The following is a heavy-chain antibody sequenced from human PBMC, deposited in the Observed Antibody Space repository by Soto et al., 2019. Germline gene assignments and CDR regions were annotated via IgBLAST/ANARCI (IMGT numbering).Heavy chain of an antibody. V-gene: IGHV3-30*03. CDR2: ISHDGSDK. CDR1: GFTFSSYG. D-gene: IGHD6-13*01. J-gene: IGHJ4*02. Sequence: QVQLVESGGGVVQPERSLRLSCAASGFTFSSYGMHWVRQAPGKGLEWVAVISHDGSDKCYADSAKGRFTISRDNSKNTLYLQMNSLRAEDTAVYYCARDRSRSWSFDYWGQGTLVTVSS. CDR3: ARDRSRSWSFDY.